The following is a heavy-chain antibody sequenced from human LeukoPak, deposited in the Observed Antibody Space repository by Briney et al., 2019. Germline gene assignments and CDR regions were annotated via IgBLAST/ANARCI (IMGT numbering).Heavy chain of an antibody. CDR2: ITDSGGTT. Sequence: PGGSLRLSCEASGFIFRSYAMSWVRQAPGKGLEWVSVITDSGGTTFYADSVKGRFTISRDNSKNTLYLQMNSLSAEGSAIYYCAKLWRGSYPRYFDYWGQGALVTVSS. CDR1: GFIFRSYA. J-gene: IGHJ4*02. D-gene: IGHD1-26*01. V-gene: IGHV3-23*01. CDR3: AKLWRGSYPRYFDY.